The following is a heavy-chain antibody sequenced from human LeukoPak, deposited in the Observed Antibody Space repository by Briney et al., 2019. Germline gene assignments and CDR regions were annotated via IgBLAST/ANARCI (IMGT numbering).Heavy chain of an antibody. J-gene: IGHJ6*03. D-gene: IGHD4-23*01. V-gene: IGHV4-34*01. CDR3: ATTVVTNYYYMDV. CDR2: INHSGIT. CDR1: GGSFSDYY. Sequence: SETLSLTCAVYGGSFSDYYWSWIRQPPGKGLEYIGEINHSGITNYNPSLMSRATISVDTSKNQFSLKLSSVTAADTAVYYCATTVVTNYYYMDVWGKGTTVTISS.